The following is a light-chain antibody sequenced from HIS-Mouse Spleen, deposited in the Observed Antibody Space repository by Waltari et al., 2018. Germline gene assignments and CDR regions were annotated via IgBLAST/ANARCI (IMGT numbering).Light chain of an antibody. Sequence: SYELTQPPSVSVSPGQTARITCSGDALPKKYAYWYQQKSGQAPVLVIYDASNRATGIPARFSGSGSGTDFTLTISSLEPEDFAVYYCQQRSNLWTFGQGTK. V-gene: IGLV3-10*01. J-gene: IGLJ3*02. CDR2: DAS. CDR3: QQRSNLWT. CDR1: ALPKKY.